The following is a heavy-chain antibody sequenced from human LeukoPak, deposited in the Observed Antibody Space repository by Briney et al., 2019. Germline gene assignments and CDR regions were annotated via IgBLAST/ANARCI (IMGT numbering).Heavy chain of an antibody. D-gene: IGHD3-10*01. CDR2: IKTKAHGGTT. CDR1: GFTFSNAY. Sequence: PGGSLRLSCAASGFTFSNAYMSWVRQAPGKGLEWVGRIKTKAHGGTTDYAAPVKGRFSMSRDDSENTLYLQMNSLRTEDTAVYYCTTALVWSGEFSDFEYWGQGTLVTVSS. CDR3: TTALVWSGEFSDFEY. J-gene: IGHJ4*02. V-gene: IGHV3-15*01.